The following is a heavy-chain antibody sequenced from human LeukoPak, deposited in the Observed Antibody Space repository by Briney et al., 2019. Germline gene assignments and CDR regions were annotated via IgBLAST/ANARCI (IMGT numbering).Heavy chain of an antibody. J-gene: IGHJ6*02. Sequence: PSGTLSLTCAVSGGSISSSNWWSWVRQPPGKGLEWIGEIYHSGSTNYNPSLKSRVTISVDKSKNQFSLKLSSVTAADTAVYYCARSQTVTTPLGYYGMDVWGQGTTVTVSS. CDR3: ARSQTVTTPLGYYGMDV. D-gene: IGHD4-17*01. V-gene: IGHV4-4*02. CDR2: IYHSGST. CDR1: GGSISSSNW.